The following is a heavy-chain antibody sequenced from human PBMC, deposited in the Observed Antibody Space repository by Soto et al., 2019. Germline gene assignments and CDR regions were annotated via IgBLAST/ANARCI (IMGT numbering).Heavy chain of an antibody. CDR2: IREDGGEE. V-gene: IGHV3-7*01. CDR1: GISFYNYW. Sequence: EVQLVESGGGLVQPGGSLRLSCAVSGISFYNYWMSWVRQAPGKGLAWVADIREDGGEEYYVDSVKGRFTISRDNAKKSRYMQMNRLRAEGTAVYYCARDGDRWSFDYLGQGTLVTVAS. CDR3: ARDGDRWSFDY. J-gene: IGHJ4*02. D-gene: IGHD2-15*01.